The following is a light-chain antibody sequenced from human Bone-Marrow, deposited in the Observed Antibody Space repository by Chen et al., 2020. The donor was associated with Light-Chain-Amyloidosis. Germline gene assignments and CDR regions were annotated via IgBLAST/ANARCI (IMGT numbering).Light chain of an antibody. Sequence: SYVLTHPSSVSVAPGQTATFACGGNNIGSTSVHWYPQTPGQAPLLVVYDDSDRPSGIPERLSGSNSGNTATLTISRVEAGDEADYYCQVWDRSSDRPVFGGGTKLTVL. CDR3: QVWDRSSDRPV. J-gene: IGLJ3*02. CDR1: NIGSTS. V-gene: IGLV3-21*02. CDR2: DDS.